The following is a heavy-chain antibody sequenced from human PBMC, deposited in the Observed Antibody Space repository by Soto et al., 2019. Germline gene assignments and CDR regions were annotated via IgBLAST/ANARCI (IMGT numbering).Heavy chain of an antibody. CDR2: IIPIFGTA. V-gene: IGHV1-69*13. Sequence: ASVKVSCKASGGTFSSYAISWVRQAPGQGLEWMGGIIPIFGTANYAQKFQGRVTITADESTSTAYMELSSLRSEDTAVYYCARGGTYYDFWSGHRHVWRFDYWGQRTLVTVSS. J-gene: IGHJ4*02. CDR3: ARGGTYYDFWSGHRHVWRFDY. D-gene: IGHD3-3*01. CDR1: GGTFSSYA.